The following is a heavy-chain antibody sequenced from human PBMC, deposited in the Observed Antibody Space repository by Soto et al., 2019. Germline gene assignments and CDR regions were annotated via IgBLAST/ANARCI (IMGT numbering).Heavy chain of an antibody. CDR3: ARAGGSSGWYYLDY. Sequence: PGGSLRLSCAASGFTFSGYWMSWVRQAPGKGLEWVANIKQDGSEKYYVDSVKGRFTISRDNAKNSLYLQMNSLRAEDTAVYYCARAGGSSGWYYLDYWGQGTLVTVSS. CDR1: GFTFSGYW. CDR2: IKQDGSEK. V-gene: IGHV3-7*01. D-gene: IGHD6-19*01. J-gene: IGHJ4*02.